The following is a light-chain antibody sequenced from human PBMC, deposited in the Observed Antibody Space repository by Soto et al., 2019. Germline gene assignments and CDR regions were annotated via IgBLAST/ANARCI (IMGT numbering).Light chain of an antibody. CDR2: AAS. V-gene: IGKV1-39*01. J-gene: IGKJ4*01. Sequence: DIQMTQSPSSLSATVGDRVTITCRASQSISSYLNWYQQKPGKATKLLIYAASSLQSGVPTRFSGSGSGTDFTLTISSLHPEDFATYYCQQSYSTPLTFGGGTKVEIK. CDR3: QQSYSTPLT. CDR1: QSISSY.